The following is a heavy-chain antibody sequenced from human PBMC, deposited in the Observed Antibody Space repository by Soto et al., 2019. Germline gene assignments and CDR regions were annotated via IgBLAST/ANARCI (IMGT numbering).Heavy chain of an antibody. CDR1: GYTFTSYG. CDR3: ARVEGIADYYYYGRDV. CDR2: ISAYNGNT. V-gene: IGHV1-18*01. Sequence: QVQLVQSGAEVKKPGASVKVSCKASGYTFTSYGISWVRQAPGQGLEWMGWISAYNGNTNYAQKLQGRVTMNTDTSTSTAYMELRSLRSADTAVYYCARVEGIADYYYYGRDVWGQGTTVTVSS. J-gene: IGHJ6*01. D-gene: IGHD6-13*01.